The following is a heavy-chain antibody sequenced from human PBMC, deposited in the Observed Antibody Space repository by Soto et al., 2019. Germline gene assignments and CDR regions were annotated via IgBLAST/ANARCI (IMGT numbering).Heavy chain of an antibody. CDR1: GFTFSSYA. CDR2: ISGSGGST. J-gene: IGHJ6*03. V-gene: IGHV3-23*01. Sequence: GGSLRLSCAASGFTFSSYAMSWVRQAPGKGLEWVSAISGSGGSTYYADSVKGRFTISRDNSKNTLYLQMNSLRAEDTAVYYCAKMGYYGSGSYNDYIWGSYRYTVDSYYYYMDVWGKGTTVTVSS. CDR3: AKMGYYGSGSYNDYIWGSYRYTVDSYYYYMDV. D-gene: IGHD3-16*02.